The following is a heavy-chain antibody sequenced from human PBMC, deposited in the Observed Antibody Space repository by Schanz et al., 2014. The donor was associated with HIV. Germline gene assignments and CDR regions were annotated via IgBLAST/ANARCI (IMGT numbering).Heavy chain of an antibody. D-gene: IGHD2-2*01. Sequence: QVQLVESGGGVVQPGRSLRLSCAASGFTFSSYSLNWVRQAAGKGLEWVAVVSYDGSNKYYADSVKGRFTISRDNSKNTLYLQMNSLRAEDTAVYYCARMASDIVVVPGARVNDHYDYYGMDVWGQGTLVTVSS. CDR3: ARMASDIVVVPGARVNDHYDYYGMDV. CDR2: VSYDGSNK. V-gene: IGHV3-30*03. CDR1: GFTFSSYS. J-gene: IGHJ6*02.